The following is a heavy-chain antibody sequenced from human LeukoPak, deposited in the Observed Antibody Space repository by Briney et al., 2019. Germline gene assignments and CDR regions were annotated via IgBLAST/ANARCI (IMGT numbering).Heavy chain of an antibody. V-gene: IGHV4-4*07. CDR2: IYTSGST. CDR3: ASARWSGPFYYYMDV. D-gene: IGHD3-3*01. CDR1: GGSISSYY. J-gene: IGHJ6*03. Sequence: SEPLSLTCTVSGGSISSYYWSWIRQPAGKGLEWIGRIYTSGSTNYNPSLKSRVTISVDKSKNQFSLKLSSVTAADTAVYYCASARWSGPFYYYMDVWGKGTTVTVSS.